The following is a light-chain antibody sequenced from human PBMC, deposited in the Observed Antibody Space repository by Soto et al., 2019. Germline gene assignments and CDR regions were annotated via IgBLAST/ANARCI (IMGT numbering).Light chain of an antibody. Sequence: DIQMTQSPSSLSASIGDRVTITCRASQGISNYLAWYQQKPGKVPKLLIYAASTLQSGVPSRFSGSGFGTDFPLTISSLQPEDVATYYCQKYSSAPPFTFGPGTTVDIK. V-gene: IGKV1-27*01. CDR2: AAS. CDR1: QGISNY. J-gene: IGKJ3*01. CDR3: QKYSSAPPFT.